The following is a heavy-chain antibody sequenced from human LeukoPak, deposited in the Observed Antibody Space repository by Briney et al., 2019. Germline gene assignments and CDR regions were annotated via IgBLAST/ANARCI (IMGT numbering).Heavy chain of an antibody. Sequence: SETLSLTCTVSGGSMTSYYWSWIRQPPGKGLEWIGYIYYRGRTNYNTSLKRRVTISVDTSKNQFSLKLRSVSAADTAVYFCARASRWDDWAFEGWGQGTLVTVSS. CDR2: IYYRGRT. J-gene: IGHJ4*02. V-gene: IGHV4-59*01. CDR3: ARASRWDDWAFEG. CDR1: GGSMTSYY. D-gene: IGHD3-16*01.